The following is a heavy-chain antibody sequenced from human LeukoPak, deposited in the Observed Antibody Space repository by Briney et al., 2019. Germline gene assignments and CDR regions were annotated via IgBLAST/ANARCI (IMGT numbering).Heavy chain of an antibody. J-gene: IGHJ4*02. D-gene: IGHD2-2*01. V-gene: IGHV3-23*01. CDR1: GFTFTSSA. CDR2: ISSGGTP. CDR3: AKPEVGVASIDC. Sequence: GGSLRLSCGASGFTFTSSAMTWVRQAPGKGLEWVSAISSGGTPYYAASVRGRFIISRDTSTNTLYLQVKSLTAEDTAVYYCAKPEVGVASIDCRGQGTLVTVSS.